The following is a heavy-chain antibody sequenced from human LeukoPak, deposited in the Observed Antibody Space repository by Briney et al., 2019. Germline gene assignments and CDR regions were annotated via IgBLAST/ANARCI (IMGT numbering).Heavy chain of an antibody. Sequence: KPSETLSLTCTVSGGSISSSSYYWGWIRQPPGKGLEWIGSIYYSGSTYYNPSLKSRVTISVDTPKNQFSLKLSSVTAADTAVYYCARLHCSSTSCYMTDWFDPWGQGTLVTVSS. V-gene: IGHV4-39*01. D-gene: IGHD2-2*02. CDR2: IYYSGST. CDR3: ARLHCSSTSCYMTDWFDP. CDR1: GGSISSSSYY. J-gene: IGHJ5*02.